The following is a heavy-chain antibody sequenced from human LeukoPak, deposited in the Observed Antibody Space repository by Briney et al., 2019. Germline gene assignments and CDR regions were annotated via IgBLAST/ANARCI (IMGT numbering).Heavy chain of an antibody. J-gene: IGHJ2*01. D-gene: IGHD6-19*01. Sequence: SETLSLTCAVYGGSFSGYYWSWIRQPPGKGLEWIGEINHSGSTNYNPSLKSRVTISVDTSKNQFSLKLSSVTAADTAVYYCAIHGWYWYFDLWGRGTLVTVSS. CDR1: GGSFSGYY. CDR2: INHSGST. CDR3: AIHGWYWYFDL. V-gene: IGHV4-34*01.